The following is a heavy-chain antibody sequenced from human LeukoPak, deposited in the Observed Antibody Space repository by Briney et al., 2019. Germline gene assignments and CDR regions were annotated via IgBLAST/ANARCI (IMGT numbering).Heavy chain of an antibody. D-gene: IGHD2-21*02. CDR2: INQDASEI. V-gene: IGHV3-7*01. Sequence: GGSLRLSCAASGFTFSTYWMNWYRQAPGKGLEWVGNINQDASEINYVDSVRGRLTISRDNAKNSLHLQMNSLRAEDTAVYYCATDRDNSDWQKRFDSWGQGTLVTVSS. J-gene: IGHJ4*02. CDR3: ATDRDNSDWQKRFDS. CDR1: GFTFSTYW.